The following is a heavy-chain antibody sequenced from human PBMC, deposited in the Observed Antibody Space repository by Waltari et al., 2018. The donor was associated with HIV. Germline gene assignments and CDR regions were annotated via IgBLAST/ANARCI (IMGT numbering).Heavy chain of an antibody. CDR1: GDSVSSNSAA. D-gene: IGHD6-19*01. V-gene: IGHV6-1*01. J-gene: IGHJ6*02. CDR2: TYYRSKWYN. Sequence: QVQLQQSGPGLVKPSQTLSLTCAISGDSVSSNSAAWNWIRQSPSRGLEWLGRTYYRSKWYNDYAVSVKSRITINPDTSKNQFSLQLNSVTPEDTAVYYCARDNLEQWRRSVYYYGMDVWGQGTTVTVSS. CDR3: ARDNLEQWRRSVYYYGMDV.